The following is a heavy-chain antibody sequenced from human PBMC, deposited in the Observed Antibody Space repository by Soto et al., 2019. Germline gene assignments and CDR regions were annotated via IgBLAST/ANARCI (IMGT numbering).Heavy chain of an antibody. Sequence: EVQLVESGGGLVQPGGSLRLSCAASGFTFSSYDMHWVRHATGKGLEWVSAIGTAGDTYYQGSVKGRFTISRENAKNSLYLQMNSLRAVDSAVYYCARAGYCYYMDVWGKGTTVTVSS. V-gene: IGHV3-13*01. CDR2: IGTAGDT. D-gene: IGHD3-10*01. J-gene: IGHJ6*03. CDR3: ARAGYCYYMDV. CDR1: GFTFSSYD.